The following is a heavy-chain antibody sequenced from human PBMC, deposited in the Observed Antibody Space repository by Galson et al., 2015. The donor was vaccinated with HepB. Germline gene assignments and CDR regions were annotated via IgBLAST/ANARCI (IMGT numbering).Heavy chain of an antibody. J-gene: IGHJ4*02. Sequence: SLRLSCAASGFIFSDYSIYWVRQTPGKGLEWVSSISNTGTYTSYAESVKGRFTISKDNAKNSVFLQMNTLRAEDTAVYYCARGFVMGGGYNTPGYWGQGTLVTVSS. CDR1: GFIFSDYS. CDR2: ISNTGTYT. CDR3: ARGFVMGGGYNTPGY. V-gene: IGHV3-21*01. D-gene: IGHD5-24*01.